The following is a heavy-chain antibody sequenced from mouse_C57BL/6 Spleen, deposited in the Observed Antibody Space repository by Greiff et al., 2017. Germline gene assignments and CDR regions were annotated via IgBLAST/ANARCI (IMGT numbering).Heavy chain of an antibody. CDR3: TRETTVVATRYFDY. Sequence: QVQLQQSGAELVRPGASVTLSCKASGYTFTDYEMHWVKQTPVHGLEWIGAIDPETGGTAYNQKFKGKAILTADKSSSTADMELRSLTSEDSAVYYCTRETTVVATRYFDYWGQGTTLTVSS. J-gene: IGHJ2*01. V-gene: IGHV1-15*01. CDR1: GYTFTDYE. D-gene: IGHD1-1*01. CDR2: IDPETGGT.